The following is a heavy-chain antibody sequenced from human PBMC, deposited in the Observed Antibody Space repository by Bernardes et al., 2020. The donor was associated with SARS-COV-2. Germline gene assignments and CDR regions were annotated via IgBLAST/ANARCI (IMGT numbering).Heavy chain of an antibody. CDR3: ARGPRRDGYNYPGAFDI. CDR2: INSDGSST. J-gene: IGHJ3*02. V-gene: IGHV3-74*01. CDR1: GFTFSSYW. D-gene: IGHD5-12*01. Sequence: GGSLRLSCAASGFTFSSYWMHWVRQAPGKGLVWVSRINSDGSSTSYADSVKGRFTISRDNAKNTLYLQMNSLRAEDTAVYYCARGPRRDGYNYPGAFDIWGQGTMVTVSS.